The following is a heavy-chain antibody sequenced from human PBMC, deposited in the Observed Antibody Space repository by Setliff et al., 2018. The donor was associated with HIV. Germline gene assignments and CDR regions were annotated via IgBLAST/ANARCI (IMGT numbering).Heavy chain of an antibody. CDR3: ASAGAWQRNALDI. CDR1: GGTFSSYA. CDR2: IIPIFGTA. D-gene: IGHD5-12*01. Sequence: GASVKVSCKASGGTFSSYAISWVRQAPGQGLEWRGGIIPIFGTANYAQKFQGRVTITTDESTSTAYMELSSLRSEDTAVYYCASAGAWQRNALDIWGQGTMVTVSS. V-gene: IGHV1-69*05. J-gene: IGHJ3*02.